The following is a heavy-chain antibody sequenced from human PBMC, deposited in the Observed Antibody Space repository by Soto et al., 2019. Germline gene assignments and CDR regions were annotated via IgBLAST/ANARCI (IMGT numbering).Heavy chain of an antibody. D-gene: IGHD3-3*01. CDR3: ARDVRYYDFWSGYYPHYYGMDV. Sequence: GGSLRLSCAASGFTFSTYSMTWVRQAPGKGLEWVSGISDSGDTTYYADSVKGRFTISRDNSKNTLYLQMNSLRAEDTAVYYCARDVRYYDFWSGYYPHYYGMDVWGQGTTVTVSS. V-gene: IGHV3-23*01. CDR2: ISDSGDTT. CDR1: GFTFSTYS. J-gene: IGHJ6*02.